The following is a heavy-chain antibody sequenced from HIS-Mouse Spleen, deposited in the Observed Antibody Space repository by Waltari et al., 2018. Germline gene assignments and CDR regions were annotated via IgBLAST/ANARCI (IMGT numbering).Heavy chain of an antibody. CDR1: GGSISSYY. Sequence: QVQLQESGPGLVKPSETLSLTCTVSGGSISSYYWSWIRQPPGKGLEWIGYYSGSTNYSPSLRSRVTISVDPSKNQFSLKLSSVTAADTAVYYCARASRDLLLPRYFDLWGRGTLVTVSS. J-gene: IGHJ2*01. V-gene: IGHV4-59*01. CDR2: YYSGST. CDR3: ARASRDLLLPRYFDL.